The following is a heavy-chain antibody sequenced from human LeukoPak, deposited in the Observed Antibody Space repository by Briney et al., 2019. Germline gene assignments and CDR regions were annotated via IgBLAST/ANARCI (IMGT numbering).Heavy chain of an antibody. CDR3: ARVTGYMIEDYFDY. J-gene: IGHJ4*02. D-gene: IGHD3-22*01. CDR1: GGSISSYY. V-gene: IGHV4-59*01. CDR2: IYYSGST. Sequence: SETLSLTCTVSGGSISSYYWSWIRQPPGKGLEWIGYIYYSGSTNYNLSLKSRVTISVDTSKNQFSLRLRSVTAADTAVYYCARVTGYMIEDYFDYWGQGTLVTVSS.